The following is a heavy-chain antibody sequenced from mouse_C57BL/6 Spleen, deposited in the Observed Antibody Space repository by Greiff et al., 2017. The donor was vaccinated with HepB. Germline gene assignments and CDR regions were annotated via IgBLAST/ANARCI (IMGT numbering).Heavy chain of an antibody. Sequence: DVHLVESGGGLVKPGGSLKLSCAASGFTFSSYTMSWVRQTPEKRLEWVATISGGGGNTYYPDSVKGRFTISRDNAKNTLYLQMSSLRSEDTALYYCARQGRGYFDYWGQGTTLTVSS. V-gene: IGHV5-9*01. CDR3: ARQGRGYFDY. CDR2: ISGGGGNT. D-gene: IGHD3-3*01. CDR1: GFTFSSYT. J-gene: IGHJ2*01.